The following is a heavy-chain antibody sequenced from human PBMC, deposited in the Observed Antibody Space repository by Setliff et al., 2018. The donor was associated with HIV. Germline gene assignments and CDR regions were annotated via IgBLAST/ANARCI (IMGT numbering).Heavy chain of an antibody. CDR3: ARAAKTPYSSSWSIPGAFDI. CDR2: IYSGGST. V-gene: IGHV3-53*01. CDR1: EFTVSTNY. Sequence: LRLSCAASEFTVSTNYMSWVRQAPVKGLEWVSLIYSGGSTYYTDSVKGRFTISRDNSKNTLYLQMNNLRAEDTAVYYCARAAKTPYSSSWSIPGAFDIWGQGTMVTVSS. D-gene: IGHD6-13*01. J-gene: IGHJ3*02.